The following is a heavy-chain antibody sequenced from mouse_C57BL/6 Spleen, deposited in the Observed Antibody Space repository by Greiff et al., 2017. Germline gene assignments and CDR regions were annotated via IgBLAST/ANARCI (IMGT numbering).Heavy chain of an antibody. D-gene: IGHD1-1*01. CDR1: GYTFTSYG. CDR3: ARPYYCRSYDYWYFDV. J-gene: IGHJ1*03. V-gene: IGHV1-81*01. Sequence: VQLQQSGAELARPGASVKLSCKASGYTFTSYGISWVKQRTGQGLEWIGEIYPRSGNTYYNEKFKGKATLTADKSSSTAYMELRSLTSEDSAVYFCARPYYCRSYDYWYFDVWGTGTTVTVSS. CDR2: IYPRSGNT.